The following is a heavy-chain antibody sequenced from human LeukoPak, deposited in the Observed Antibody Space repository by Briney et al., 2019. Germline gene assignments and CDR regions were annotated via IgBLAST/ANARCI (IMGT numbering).Heavy chain of an antibody. Sequence: ASVKVSCKASGYTFTNFDINWVRQAPGQGLEWMGWINTNTGNPTYAQGFTGRFVFSLDTSVSTAHLQISSLKAEDTAVYYCARVIPRPGLIPWSSSWYRAFDIWGQGTMVTVSS. D-gene: IGHD6-13*01. V-gene: IGHV7-4-1*02. CDR3: ARVIPRPGLIPWSSSWYRAFDI. J-gene: IGHJ3*02. CDR1: GYTFTNFD. CDR2: INTNTGNP.